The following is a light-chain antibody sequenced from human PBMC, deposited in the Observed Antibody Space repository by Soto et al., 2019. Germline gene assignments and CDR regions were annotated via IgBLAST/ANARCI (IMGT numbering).Light chain of an antibody. CDR3: HQYSSSDWT. CDR2: GAS. J-gene: IGKJ1*01. V-gene: IGKV3-20*01. Sequence: EIELTQSPGTLSLSPGERATLSCRASQSVSSTYLAWYQQKPGQAPRLLIYGASTRTAGIPDRFSGSGSGTDFTLTISGLEPEDFAVYYCHQYSSSDWTFGQGTKVEIK. CDR1: QSVSSTY.